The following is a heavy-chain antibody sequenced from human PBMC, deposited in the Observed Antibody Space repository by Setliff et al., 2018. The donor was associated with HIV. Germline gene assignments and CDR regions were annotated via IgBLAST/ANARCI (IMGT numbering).Heavy chain of an antibody. CDR1: GYSFSDYG. D-gene: IGHD3-10*01. V-gene: IGHV1-69*13. CDR3: ARMQRDNHYGGPDVS. Sequence: SVKVSCKTSGYSFSDYGVSWVRQAPGQGLEWMGGIIPIFGTANYAQKFQGRVTITADESTSTAYMELSSLRSEDTAVYYCARMQRDNHYGGPDVSWGQGTLVTVSS. CDR2: IIPIFGTA. J-gene: IGHJ4*02.